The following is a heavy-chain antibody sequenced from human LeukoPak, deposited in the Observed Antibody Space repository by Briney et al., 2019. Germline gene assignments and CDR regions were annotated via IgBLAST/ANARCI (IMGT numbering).Heavy chain of an antibody. D-gene: IGHD1-14*01. V-gene: IGHV4-34*01. J-gene: IGHJ4*02. Sequence: SETLSLTCDVYGGSFSGYYWTWIRQPPGKGLEWIGEINHSGSTSYNPSLKSRVTISVDTSKIQFSLNLNSVTAADTAVYYCARGDSAARMGYWGQGTLVTVSS. CDR2: INHSGST. CDR1: GGSFSGYY. CDR3: ARGDSAARMGY.